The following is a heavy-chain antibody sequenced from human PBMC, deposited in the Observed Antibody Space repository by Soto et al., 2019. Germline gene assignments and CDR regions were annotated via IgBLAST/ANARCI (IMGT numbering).Heavy chain of an antibody. V-gene: IGHV2-5*02. D-gene: IGHD4-17*01. CDR2: IYWDDDK. CDR1: GFSLSTSGVG. Sequence: QITLKESGPTLVKPTQTLTLTCTFSGFSLSTSGVGVGWIRQPPGKALEWLALIYWDDDKRYSPSLKGRPTIVKDTSKNQVVLTMNNMDPVDTAAYYCALESDYHLLEWGQGILVTVSS. CDR3: ALESDYHLLE. J-gene: IGHJ4*02.